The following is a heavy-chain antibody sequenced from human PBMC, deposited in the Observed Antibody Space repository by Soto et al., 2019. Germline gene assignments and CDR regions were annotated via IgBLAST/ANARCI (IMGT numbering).Heavy chain of an antibody. CDR1: GGSFSPNY. Sequence: QVQLQEAGPGLVKSSETLFLTCTVSGGSFSPNYWAWIRQPPGKGLEWIGYIYYGGTTSYNPSLKSRVNITLETSKSQFSLRLTSVTASDTAVYYCARLGAYYQSLDPWGQGTVVTVSP. J-gene: IGHJ5*02. D-gene: IGHD2-21*01. V-gene: IGHV4-59*08. CDR3: ARLGAYYQSLDP. CDR2: IYYGGTT.